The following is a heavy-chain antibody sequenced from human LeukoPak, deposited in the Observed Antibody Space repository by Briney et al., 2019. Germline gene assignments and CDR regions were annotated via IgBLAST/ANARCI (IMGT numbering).Heavy chain of an antibody. Sequence: SETLSLTCTVSGGSISSSNYYWGWIRQPPGKGLEWIGSIYYSGSTYYNPSLKSRVTISVDTSKNQFSLKLSSVTAADTAVYYCARQGLAVAGHYYYYYYGMDVWGQGTTVTVSS. V-gene: IGHV4-39*01. CDR2: IYYSGST. D-gene: IGHD6-19*01. CDR3: ARQGLAVAGHYYYYYYGMDV. J-gene: IGHJ6*02. CDR1: GGSISSSNYY.